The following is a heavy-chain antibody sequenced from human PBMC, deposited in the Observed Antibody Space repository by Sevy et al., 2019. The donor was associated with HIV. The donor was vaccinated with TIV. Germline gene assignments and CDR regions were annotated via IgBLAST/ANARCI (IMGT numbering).Heavy chain of an antibody. J-gene: IGHJ6*02. CDR2: ISGSSNYI. V-gene: IGHV3-21*01. CDR1: GFTFSTYR. Sequence: GGSLRLSCAASGFTFSTYRMNWVRQAPGKGLEWVSSISGSSNYIYYADSVKGRFTISRDSAKNSLYLQMISLSAEDTAVYYCARDGGRLTIVHGVISYYYGLDVWGQGTTVTVSS. CDR3: ARDGGRLTIVHGVISYYYGLDV. D-gene: IGHD3-10*01.